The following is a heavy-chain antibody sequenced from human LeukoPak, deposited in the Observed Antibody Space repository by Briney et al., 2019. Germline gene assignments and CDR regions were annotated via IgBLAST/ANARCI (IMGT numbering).Heavy chain of an antibody. CDR2: INHSGNT. CDR3: ARGTYSGWRNAAFNI. V-gene: IGHV4-34*01. Sequence: SETLSLTCAVSGGSFSGYYWSWLRQPPGKGLEWIGEINHSGNTKYNPSLKSRVTISLAPSKNQFSLKLSSVTAADPAVYYCARGTYSGWRNAAFNIWGQGTMVTVSS. CDR1: GGSFSGYY. D-gene: IGHD6-19*01. J-gene: IGHJ3*02.